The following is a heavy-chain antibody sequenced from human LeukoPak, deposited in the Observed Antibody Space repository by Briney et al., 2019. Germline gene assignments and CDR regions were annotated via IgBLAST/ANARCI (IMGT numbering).Heavy chain of an antibody. Sequence: ASVKVSCKASGNTLTGYYVHWVRQAPGQGLEWIGWINPNSGGTHYAQKFQGRVTMTRDTSTSTAYMELRSPRSDDTAVYYCAREFGYYRYYYYMDVWGKGTTVTVSS. J-gene: IGHJ6*03. D-gene: IGHD3-22*01. CDR1: GNTLTGYY. CDR3: AREFGYYRYYYYMDV. CDR2: INPNSGGT. V-gene: IGHV1-2*02.